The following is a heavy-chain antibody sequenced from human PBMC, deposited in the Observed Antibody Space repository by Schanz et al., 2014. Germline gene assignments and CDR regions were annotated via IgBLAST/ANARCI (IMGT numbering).Heavy chain of an antibody. CDR1: GYTFNSYA. J-gene: IGHJ4*02. Sequence: QVQLVQSGSELKKPGASVKVSCKTSGYTFNSYALHWVRQAPGQGLEWMGWLNTYLGKPTYAQGFTGRFVFSLDTSVSTACLQISSLKSADTAVYYCARNGGLGVLEPPDIDSWGPGTLVTVSS. CDR2: LNTYLGKP. D-gene: IGHD2-8*01. V-gene: IGHV7-4-1*02. CDR3: ARNGGLGVLEPPDIDS.